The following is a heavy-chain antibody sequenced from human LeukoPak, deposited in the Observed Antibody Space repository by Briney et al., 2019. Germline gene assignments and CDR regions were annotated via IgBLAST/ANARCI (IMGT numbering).Heavy chain of an antibody. CDR2: IYPGDSDT. D-gene: IGHD5-18*01. CDR3: ASSTAMVGGYLDY. V-gene: IGHV5-51*01. J-gene: IGHJ4*02. CDR1: GYSFTSYW. Sequence: GESLKISCKGSGYSFTSYWIGWVRQMPGKGLEWMGIIYPGDSDTRYGPSFQGQVTISADKSISTAYLQWSSLKASDTAMYYCASSTAMVGGYLDYWGQGTLVTVSS.